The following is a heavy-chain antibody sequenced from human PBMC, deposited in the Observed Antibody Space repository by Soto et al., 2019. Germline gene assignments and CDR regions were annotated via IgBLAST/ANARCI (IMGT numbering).Heavy chain of an antibody. CDR2: ISYDGNNQ. Sequence: QVQLVESGGGVVQPGRSLRLSCAASGFAFNSYPLHWVRQAPGKGLEWMAVISYDGNNQYYADSVKGRFTISRDNSRNTLYVQMHSLRSDDTATYYCARDLSHSYGSGRLDYWGQGTRVTVSS. CDR1: GFAFNSYP. J-gene: IGHJ4*02. D-gene: IGHD3-10*01. CDR3: ARDLSHSYGSGRLDY. V-gene: IGHV3-30-3*01.